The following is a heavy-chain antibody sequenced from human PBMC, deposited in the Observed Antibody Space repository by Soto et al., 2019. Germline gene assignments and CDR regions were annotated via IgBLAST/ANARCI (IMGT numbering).Heavy chain of an antibody. Sequence: SETLSLTCAVYGGSFSGYYWSWIRQPPGKGLEWIGEINHSGSTNYNPSLKSRVTISVDTSKNQFSLKLSSVTAADTAVYYCASVDSSGYYGGDYWGQGTLVTVSS. J-gene: IGHJ4*02. D-gene: IGHD3-22*01. V-gene: IGHV4-34*01. CDR2: INHSGST. CDR1: GGSFSGYY. CDR3: ASVDSSGYYGGDY.